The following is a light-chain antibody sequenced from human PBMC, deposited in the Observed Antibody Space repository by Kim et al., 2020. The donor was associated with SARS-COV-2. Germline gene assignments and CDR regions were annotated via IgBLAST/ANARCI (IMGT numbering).Light chain of an antibody. Sequence: DIQLTQSPSTLSASVGDRVTITCRASQNVLTWLAWYQQKPGKAPELLIYEASTLETGVSSRFNGSGSGTDFTLTIASLHPDDVATYYCQQYLAYSYTFSQGTKLEI. V-gene: IGKV1-5*03. CDR1: QNVLTW. CDR3: QQYLAYSYT. J-gene: IGKJ2*01. CDR2: EAS.